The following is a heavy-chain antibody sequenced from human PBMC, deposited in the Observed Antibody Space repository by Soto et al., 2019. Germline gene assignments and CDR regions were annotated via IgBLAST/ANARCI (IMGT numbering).Heavy chain of an antibody. D-gene: IGHD2-21*02. Sequence: PGGSLSLSCAASGFTFSDYYMSWVRQAPGKGLEWVSYISSSSSTIYYADSVKGRFTISRDNAKNSLYLQMNSLRAEDTAVYYCARGCGGDCYRVDYWGQGTLVTVSS. CDR3: ARGCGGDCYRVDY. CDR1: GFTFSDYY. J-gene: IGHJ4*02. CDR2: ISSSSSTI. V-gene: IGHV3-11*04.